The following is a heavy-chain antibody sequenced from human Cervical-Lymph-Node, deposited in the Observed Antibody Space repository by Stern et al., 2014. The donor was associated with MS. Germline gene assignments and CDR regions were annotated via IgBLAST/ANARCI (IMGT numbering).Heavy chain of an antibody. D-gene: IGHD1/OR15-1a*01. J-gene: IGHJ5*02. CDR3: ATRPPQQPPAWFPNLFGP. CDR2: IYWDDDK. V-gene: IGHV2-5*02. Sequence: QVTLKESGPALVKPTQTLTLTCTFSGFSLSTYGVGVGWLRQPPGQALEWLALIYWDDDKRYSPSLKNRLPITTATSKTPVAPLMTNMDPFDPAPYFFATRPPQQPPAWFPNLFGPWGQGTLVTVSS. CDR1: GFSLSTYGVG.